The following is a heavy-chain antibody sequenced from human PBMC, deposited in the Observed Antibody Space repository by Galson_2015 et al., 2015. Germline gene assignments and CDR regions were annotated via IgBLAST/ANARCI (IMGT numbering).Heavy chain of an antibody. Sequence: SLRLSCAVSGFTVSSYAMNWVRQAPGKGLEWVSYISSSGTTIYYADSVKGRFTISRDNTKNSLYLQMNSLRAEDTAVYYCARGGYWSNSICDRFNAFDIWGQGTMVTVSS. J-gene: IGHJ3*02. D-gene: IGHD2-2*01. CDR2: ISSSGTTI. CDR3: ARGGYWSNSICDRFNAFDI. CDR1: GFTVSSYA. V-gene: IGHV3-48*03.